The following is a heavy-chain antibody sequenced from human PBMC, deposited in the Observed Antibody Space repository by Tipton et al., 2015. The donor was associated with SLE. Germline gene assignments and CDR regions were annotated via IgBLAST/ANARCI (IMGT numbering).Heavy chain of an antibody. V-gene: IGHV3-49*04. J-gene: IGHJ4*02. Sequence: SLRLSCAASGFTVSSNYMSWVRQAPGKGLEWVGFIRSKAYGGTTEYAASVKGRFTISRDDSKSIAYLQMNSLKTEDTAVYYCTRGNKAAQVWGQGTLVTVSS. D-gene: IGHD1/OR15-1a*01. CDR1: GFTVSSNY. CDR3: TRGNKAAQV. CDR2: IRSKAYGGTT.